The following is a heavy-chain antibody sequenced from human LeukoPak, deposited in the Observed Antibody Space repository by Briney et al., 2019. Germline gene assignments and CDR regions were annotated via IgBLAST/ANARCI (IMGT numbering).Heavy chain of an antibody. CDR2: IKEDGSEK. D-gene: IGHD1-26*01. CDR3: ARDKGVGFDY. CDR1: GLTFSSYW. V-gene: IGHV3-7*01. J-gene: IGHJ4*02. Sequence: PGGSLRLSCAASGLTFSSYWMSRVRQAPGKGLEWVANIKEDGSEKYYVDSVKGRFTISRDNAKNSLYLQINSLRAEDTAVYYCARDKGVGFDYWGQGTLVTVSS.